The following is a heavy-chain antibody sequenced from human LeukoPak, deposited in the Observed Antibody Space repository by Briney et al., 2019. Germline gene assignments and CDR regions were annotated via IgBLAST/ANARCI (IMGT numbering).Heavy chain of an antibody. Sequence: SETLSLTCAVYGGSFSGYYWSWIRQPPGKGLEWIGEINHSGSTNYNPSLKSRVTISVDTSKNQFSLKLSSVTAADTAVNYCARGPTVTSNWFDPWGQGTLVTVSS. J-gene: IGHJ5*02. V-gene: IGHV4-34*01. CDR1: GGSFSGYY. D-gene: IGHD4-17*01. CDR2: INHSGST. CDR3: ARGPTVTSNWFDP.